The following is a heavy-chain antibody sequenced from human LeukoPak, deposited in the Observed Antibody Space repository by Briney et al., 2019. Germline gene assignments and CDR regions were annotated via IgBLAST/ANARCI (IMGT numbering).Heavy chain of an antibody. CDR1: GYTFTDYY. CDR2: INPNSGGT. Sequence: ASVKVSCKASGYTFTDYYMHWVRQAPGQGLESMGWINPNSGGTNYAQKFQGRVTMTRDTSISTAYMELSSLKSDNTAVYYCARDLYGSGSFGYWGQGTLVTVSS. CDR3: ARDLYGSGSFGY. D-gene: IGHD3-10*01. V-gene: IGHV1-2*02. J-gene: IGHJ4*02.